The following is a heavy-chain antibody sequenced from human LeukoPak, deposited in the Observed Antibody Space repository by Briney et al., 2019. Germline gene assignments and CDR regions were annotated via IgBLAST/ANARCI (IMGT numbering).Heavy chain of an antibody. D-gene: IGHD6-6*01. V-gene: IGHV4-39*01. CDR1: GGSFSGTTYY. CDR2: IHYTGST. J-gene: IGHJ5*02. CDR3: AKHESGSSVWFDP. Sequence: SETLSLICNVSGGSFSGTTYYGAWIRQPPGKGLEWIGSIHYTGSTYYNPSLSSRVAIFGDTSTNQFSPRLNSVTAADTAVYYCAKHESGSSVWFDPWGQGTLVTVSS.